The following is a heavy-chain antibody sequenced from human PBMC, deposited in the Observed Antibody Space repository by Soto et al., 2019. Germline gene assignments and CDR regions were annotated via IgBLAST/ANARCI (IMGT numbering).Heavy chain of an antibody. CDR3: GKDPNGDYFGAFDF. V-gene: IGHV3-23*01. D-gene: IGHD4-17*01. J-gene: IGHJ3*01. Sequence: EVQFLESGGGVVRPGGSLRLSCVASGLSLDSYAMTRVRQSPGKALEWVARITANGAFTSYTDSVRGRFTISRDNSKNTLYLQVDSLRADDTAVYYCGKDPNGDYFGAFDFWGQGTTIIVSS. CDR2: ITANGAFT. CDR1: GLSLDSYA.